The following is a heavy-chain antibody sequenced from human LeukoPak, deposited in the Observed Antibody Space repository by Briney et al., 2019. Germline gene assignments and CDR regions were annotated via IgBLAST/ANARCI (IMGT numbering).Heavy chain of an antibody. CDR2: IYHSGST. V-gene: IGHV4-30-2*02. CDR1: GGSISSGGYY. J-gene: IGHJ3*02. CDR3: ARRMEHYYDSSGYAFDI. Sequence: SQTLSLTCTVSGGSISSGGYYWSWIRQPPGKGLEWIGYIYHSGSTYYNPSLKSRVTISVDRSKNQFSLKLSSVTAADTAVYYCARRMEHYYDSSGYAFDIWGQGTMVTVSS. D-gene: IGHD3-22*01.